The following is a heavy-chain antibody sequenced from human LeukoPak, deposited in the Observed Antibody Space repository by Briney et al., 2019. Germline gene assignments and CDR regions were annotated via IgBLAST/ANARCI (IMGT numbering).Heavy chain of an antibody. CDR3: ARREGTWGAFDI. V-gene: IGHV4-59*01. J-gene: IGHJ3*02. CDR2: IYYRGSP. CDR1: GGSISSYY. Sequence: KPSETLSLTCSVSGGSISSYYWSWIRQPPGKGLEWVGYIYYRGSPNYDPSLKSRVTISEDASKNQFSLKLTSVTAADMAVYYCARREGTWGAFDIWGQGTMVTVSS. D-gene: IGHD7-27*01.